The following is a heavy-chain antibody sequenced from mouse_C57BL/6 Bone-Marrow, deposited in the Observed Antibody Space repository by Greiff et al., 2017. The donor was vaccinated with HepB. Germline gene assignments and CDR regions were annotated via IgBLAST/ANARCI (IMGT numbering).Heavy chain of an antibody. CDR2: ISSGSSTI. CDR1: GFTFSDYG. D-gene: IGHD1-2*01. Sequence: DVMLVESGGGLVKPGGSLKLSCAASGFTFSDYGMHWVRQAPEKGLEWVAYISSGSSTIYYADTVKGRFTISRDNAKNTLFLQMTSLRSEDTAMYYCARLDYYGSGYWGQGTLVTVSA. V-gene: IGHV5-17*01. J-gene: IGHJ3*01. CDR3: ARLDYYGSGY.